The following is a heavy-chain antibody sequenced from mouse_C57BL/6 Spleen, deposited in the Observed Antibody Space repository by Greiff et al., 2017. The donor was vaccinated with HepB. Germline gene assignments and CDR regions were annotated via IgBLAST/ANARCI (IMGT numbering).Heavy chain of an antibody. V-gene: IGHV8-12*01. CDR1: GFSLSTSGMG. J-gene: IGHJ1*03. CDR2: IYWDDDK. D-gene: IGHD1-1*01. Sequence: QVTLKVSGPGILQSSQTLSLTCSFSGFSLSTSGMGVSWIRQPSGKGLEWLAHIYWDDDKRYNPSLKSRLTIAKDTSRNQVFLKITRVDTADTATYDCERSPYYNGSSWWYFDVWGTGTTVTVAS. CDR3: ERSPYYNGSSWWYFDV.